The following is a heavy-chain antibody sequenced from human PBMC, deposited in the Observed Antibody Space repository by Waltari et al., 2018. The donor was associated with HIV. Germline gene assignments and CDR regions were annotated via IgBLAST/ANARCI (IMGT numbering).Heavy chain of an antibody. Sequence: QVSLVPSGAEVKKPGASVKVPCKSAGCTLTRYELNWVRQALGQGLEWMGWINLNGGNRGYAQKFQGRVTLTKDSTITTAFMELIDLRSDDTAIYYCVRVAGSIDYWGQGTLVTVSS. CDR1: GCTLTRYE. CDR3: VRVAGSIDY. CDR2: INLNGGNR. J-gene: IGHJ4*02. V-gene: IGHV1-8*01.